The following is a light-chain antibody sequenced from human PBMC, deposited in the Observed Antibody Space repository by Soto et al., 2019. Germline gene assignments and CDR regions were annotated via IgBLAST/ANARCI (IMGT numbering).Light chain of an antibody. CDR2: DAS. V-gene: IGKV3-11*01. J-gene: IGKJ4*01. Sequence: EIVLTQSPATLSLSPGERATLSCRASQSVSSYLAWYQQKPGQAPRLLIYDASNRATGIPARFSGSGSGADFTLTISSLEHEDSAVYYCQQRSNWPSFGGGTKVEIK. CDR1: QSVSSY. CDR3: QQRSNWPS.